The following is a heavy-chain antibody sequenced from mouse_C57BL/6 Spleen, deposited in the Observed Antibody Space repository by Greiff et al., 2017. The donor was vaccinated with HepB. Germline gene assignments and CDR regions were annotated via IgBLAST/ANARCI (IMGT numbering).Heavy chain of an antibody. J-gene: IGHJ2*01. Sequence: EVQLQQSGAELVRPGASVKLSCTASGFNIKDDYMHWVKQRPEQGLEWIGWIDPENGDTEYASKFQGKATITADTSSNTAYLQLSSLTSEDTAVYYCTTFSSYEDFDDWGQGTTLTVSS. CDR2: IDPENGDT. D-gene: IGHD1-1*01. CDR1: GFNIKDDY. CDR3: TTFSSYEDFDD. V-gene: IGHV14-4*01.